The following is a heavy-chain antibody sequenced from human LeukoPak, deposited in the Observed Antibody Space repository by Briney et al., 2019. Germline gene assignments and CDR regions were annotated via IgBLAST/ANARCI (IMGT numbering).Heavy chain of an antibody. J-gene: IGHJ3*01. V-gene: IGHV4-59*08. D-gene: IGHD3-16*01. CDR3: ARRWVYDKRAFDA. CDR1: GDSISGTYY. Sequence: SETLSLTCTVSGDSISGTYYWSWIRPPPGKGLEWISYIYHTGTTDSNPSLKSRVTISLDTSKSQFSLKMSSVTAADTAVYYCARRWVYDKRAFDAWGQGTMVTVSS. CDR2: IYHTGTT.